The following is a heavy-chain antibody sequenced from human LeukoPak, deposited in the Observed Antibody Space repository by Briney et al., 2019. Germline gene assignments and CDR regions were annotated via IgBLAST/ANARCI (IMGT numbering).Heavy chain of an antibody. CDR3: ASTGYCSGGSCYWGERYNWFDP. CDR1: GGSISSSSYY. Sequence: NPSETLSLTCTVSGGSISSSSYYWGWIRQPPGKGLEWIGSIYYRGSTYYNPSLKSRVTISVDTSKNQFSLKLSSVTAADTAVYYCASTGYCSGGSCYWGERYNWFDPWGQGTLVTVSS. D-gene: IGHD2-15*01. V-gene: IGHV4-39*07. J-gene: IGHJ5*02. CDR2: IYYRGST.